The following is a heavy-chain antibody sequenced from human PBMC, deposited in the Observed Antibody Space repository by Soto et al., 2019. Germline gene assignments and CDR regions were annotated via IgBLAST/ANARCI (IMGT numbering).Heavy chain of an antibody. D-gene: IGHD4-17*01. Sequence: QVQLVESGGGVVQPGRSLRLSCAASGFTFSSYGMHWVRQAPGKGLEWVAVISYDGSNKYYADSVKARFTISRDNSKNPLYLQMNSLRAEDTAVYYCAKDGLDYGDYVFWFDPWGQGTLVTVSS. CDR1: GFTFSSYG. V-gene: IGHV3-30*18. CDR3: AKDGLDYGDYVFWFDP. J-gene: IGHJ5*02. CDR2: ISYDGSNK.